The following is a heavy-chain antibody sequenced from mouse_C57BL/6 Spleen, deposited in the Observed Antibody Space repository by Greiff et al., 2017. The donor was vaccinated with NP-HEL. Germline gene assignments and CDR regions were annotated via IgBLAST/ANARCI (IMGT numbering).Heavy chain of an antibody. CDR1: GFTFTDYY. CDR2: IRNKANGYTT. V-gene: IGHV7-3*01. Sequence: DVMLVESGGGLVQPGGSLSLSCAASGFTFTDYYMSWVRQPPGKALEWLGFIRNKANGYTTEYSASVKGRFTISRDNSQSILYLQMNALRAEDSATDYSARSTRYFDVWGTGTTVTVSS. CDR3: ARSTRYFDV. J-gene: IGHJ1*03.